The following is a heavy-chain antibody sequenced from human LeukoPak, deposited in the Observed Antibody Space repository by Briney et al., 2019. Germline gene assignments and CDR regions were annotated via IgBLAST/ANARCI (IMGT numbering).Heavy chain of an antibody. Sequence: SETLSLTCTVSGGSISSYYWSWIRQPPGKGLEWIGYIYYSGSTNYNPSLNSRVTISVNTSKNHFSLKLSSVTAADTAVYYCARWSGGDFDYWGQGTLVTVSS. CDR1: GGSISSYY. CDR2: IYYSGST. J-gene: IGHJ4*02. CDR3: ARWSGGDFDY. D-gene: IGHD1-26*01. V-gene: IGHV4-59*01.